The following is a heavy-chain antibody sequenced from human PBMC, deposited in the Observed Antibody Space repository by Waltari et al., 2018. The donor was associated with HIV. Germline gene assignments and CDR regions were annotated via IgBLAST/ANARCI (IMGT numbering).Heavy chain of an antibody. D-gene: IGHD5-18*01. CDR2: IYTSGST. J-gene: IGHJ3*02. CDR3: ARRGIQLWFYAFDI. Sequence: QVQLQESGPGLVKPSQTLSLTCTVSGGSISSGSYYWSWIRQPAGKGLEWIGRIYTSGSTNYNPSLKSRGTISVDTSKNQFSLKLSSVTAADTAVYYCARRGIQLWFYAFDIWGQGTMVTVSS. V-gene: IGHV4-61*02. CDR1: GGSISSGSYY.